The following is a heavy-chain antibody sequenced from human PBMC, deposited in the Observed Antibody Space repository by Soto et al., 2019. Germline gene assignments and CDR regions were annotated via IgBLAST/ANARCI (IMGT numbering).Heavy chain of an antibody. V-gene: IGHV4-34*01. J-gene: IGHJ4*02. CDR3: APYWGSLDY. D-gene: IGHD7-27*01. Sequence: QVQLQQWGAGLLKPSETLSLTCAVYGGSFSGYYWSWIRQPPEKGLEWIGEINHSGSTNYNPSLTXRXTXXIDTAKNQFSLKLSSVTAADTAVYYCAPYWGSLDYWGQGTLVTVSS. CDR1: GGSFSGYY. CDR2: INHSGST.